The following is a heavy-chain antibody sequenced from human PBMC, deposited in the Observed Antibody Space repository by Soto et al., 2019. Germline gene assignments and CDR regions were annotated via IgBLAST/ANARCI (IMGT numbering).Heavy chain of an antibody. V-gene: IGHV1-69*13. Sequence: SVKVSCKASGGTFSSYAISWVRQAPGQGLEWMGGIIPIFGTANYAQKFQGRVTITADESTSTAYMELSSLRSEDTAVYYCARDLRYSSNWFDPWGQGPLVTVSS. CDR1: GGTFSSYA. CDR3: ARDLRYSSNWFDP. CDR2: IIPIFGTA. J-gene: IGHJ5*02. D-gene: IGHD5-18*01.